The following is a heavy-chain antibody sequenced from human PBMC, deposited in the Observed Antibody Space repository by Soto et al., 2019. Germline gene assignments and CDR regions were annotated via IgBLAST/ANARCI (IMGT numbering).Heavy chain of an antibody. Sequence: SVKVSCKASGGTFSSYAISWVRQAPGQGLEWMGGIIPIFGTANYAQKFQGRVTITADESTSTAYMELSRLRSEDTAVYYCARGEIQRITIFGVVRGYFDYWGQGTLVTVSS. CDR2: IIPIFGTA. V-gene: IGHV1-69*13. J-gene: IGHJ4*02. D-gene: IGHD3-3*01. CDR3: ARGEIQRITIFGVVRGYFDY. CDR1: GGTFSSYA.